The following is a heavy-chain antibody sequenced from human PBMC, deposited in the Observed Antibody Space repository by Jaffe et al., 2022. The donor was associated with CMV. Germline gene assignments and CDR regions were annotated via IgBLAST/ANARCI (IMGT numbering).Heavy chain of an antibody. J-gene: IGHJ6*03. V-gene: IGHV3-64*01. Sequence: EVQLVESGGGLVQPGGSLRLSCAASGFTFSSYAMHWVRQAPGKGLEYVSAISSNGGSTYYANSVKGRFTISRDNSKNTLYLQMGSLRAEDMAVYYCARVGPTAPPNAYYYYYMDVWGKGTTVTVSS. CDR1: GFTFSSYA. CDR2: ISSNGGST. CDR3: ARVGPTAPPNAYYYYYMDV. D-gene: IGHD4-4*01.